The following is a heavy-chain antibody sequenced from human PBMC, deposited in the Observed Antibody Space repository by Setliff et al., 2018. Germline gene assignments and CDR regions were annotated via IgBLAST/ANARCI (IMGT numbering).Heavy chain of an antibody. Sequence: ASVKVSCKASGYTFTSYGINWVRQAPRQGLEWMGWISTSNGHTNYAQQLQGRVTRTTDTTTSTAYMELRRLRSDDTAVYYCATSWGATPFACWGQGTLVSVSS. D-gene: IGHD1-26*01. CDR3: ATSWGATPFAC. CDR2: ISTSNGHT. CDR1: GYTFTSYG. V-gene: IGHV1-18*01. J-gene: IGHJ4*02.